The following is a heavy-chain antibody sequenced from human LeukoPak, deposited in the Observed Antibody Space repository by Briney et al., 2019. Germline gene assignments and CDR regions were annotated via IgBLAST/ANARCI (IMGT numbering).Heavy chain of an antibody. CDR2: IFYSGST. V-gene: IGHV4-39*07. D-gene: IGHD5-18*01. CDR1: GGSISTSNYY. J-gene: IGHJ6*03. CDR3: ARDSPHSYGPGPYYYYYMDV. Sequence: SETLSLTCTVSGGSISTSNYYWGWIRQPPGKGLEWIGNIFYSGSTYYSPSVKSRVTISVDTSKNQFSLKLSSVTAADTAVYYCARDSPHSYGPGPYYYYYMDVWGKGTTVTISS.